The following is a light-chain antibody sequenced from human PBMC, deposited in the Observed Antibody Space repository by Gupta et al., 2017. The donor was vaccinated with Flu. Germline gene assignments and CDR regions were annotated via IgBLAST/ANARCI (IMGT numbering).Light chain of an antibody. CDR2: GNT. J-gene: IGLJ2*01. V-gene: IGLV1-40*01. Sequence: QSLLTQPPPVSGAPGQTVTISCTGTSSSIGTGFDVHWYQLLPGRAPRLLLYGNTNRPSGVPDRFSGSKSGSSASLAIAGLHVEDEADYYCQSYDTNLRSVIFGGGTRLTVL. CDR3: QSYDTNLRSVI. CDR1: SSSIGTGFD.